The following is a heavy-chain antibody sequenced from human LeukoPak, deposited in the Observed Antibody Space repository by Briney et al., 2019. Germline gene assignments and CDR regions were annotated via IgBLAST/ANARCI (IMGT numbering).Heavy chain of an antibody. Sequence: GGSLRLSCAASGFTFDDYAMHWVRQAPGKGLEWVSGISWNSGSIGYADSVKGRFTISRDNAKNSLYLQMNSLRAEDMALYYCAKDMYYYDSSGYYVGAFDIWGQGTMVTVSS. V-gene: IGHV3-9*03. CDR3: AKDMYYYDSSGYYVGAFDI. D-gene: IGHD3-22*01. J-gene: IGHJ3*02. CDR1: GFTFDDYA. CDR2: ISWNSGSI.